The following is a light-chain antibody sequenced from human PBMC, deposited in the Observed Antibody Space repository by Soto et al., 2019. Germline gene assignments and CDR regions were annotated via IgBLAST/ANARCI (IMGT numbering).Light chain of an antibody. CDR2: GAS. V-gene: IGKV3-20*01. CDR1: QSVSSSY. Sequence: EIVLTQSPGTLSLSPGERATLSCRASQSVSSSYLAWYQQKPGQAPRLLIYGASSRATGIPDRFSGSGSGTDFTLTISRLEPEDFVVYYCPQSGSSHRKFGQGTRVNI. CDR3: PQSGSSHRK. J-gene: IGKJ1*01.